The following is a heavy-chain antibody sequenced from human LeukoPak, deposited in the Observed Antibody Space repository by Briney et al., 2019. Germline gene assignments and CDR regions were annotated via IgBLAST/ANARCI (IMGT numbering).Heavy chain of an antibody. CDR3: IAVAGQFDY. J-gene: IGHJ4*02. Sequence: PGGSLRLSCAASGFTFSGSAMHWVRQASGEGLEWVGRIRSKANSYATAYAASVKGRFTISRDDSKNTAYLQMNSLKTEDTAVYYCIAVAGQFDYWGQGTLVTVSS. CDR1: GFTFSGSA. D-gene: IGHD6-19*01. V-gene: IGHV3-73*01. CDR2: IRSKANSYAT.